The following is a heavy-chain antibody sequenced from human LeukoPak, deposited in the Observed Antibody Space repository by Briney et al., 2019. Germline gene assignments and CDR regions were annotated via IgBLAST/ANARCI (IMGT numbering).Heavy chain of an antibody. CDR1: GGSISSYY. V-gene: IGHV4-4*07. D-gene: IGHD1-26*01. CDR2: IYTSGST. Sequence: SETLSLTCTVSGGSISSYYWSWIRQPAGKGLEWIGRIYTSGSTNYNPSLKSRVTMSVDTSKNQFSLKLSSVIAADTAVYYCAREFIAVGATTVYYYYYGMDVWGQGTTVTVSS. CDR3: AREFIAVGATTVYYYYYGMDV. J-gene: IGHJ6*02.